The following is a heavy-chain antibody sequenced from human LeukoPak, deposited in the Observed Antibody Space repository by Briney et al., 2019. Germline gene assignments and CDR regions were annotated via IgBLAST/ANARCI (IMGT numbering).Heavy chain of an antibody. CDR3: ARDKVGYSYGPYYFDY. CDR1: GFTFSSYS. CDR2: ISSSSSYI. D-gene: IGHD5-18*01. Sequence: GGSLRLSCAASGFTFSSYSMNWVRQAPGKGLEWVSSISSSSSYIYYADSVKGRFTISRDNAKNSLYLQMNSLRAEDTAVYYCARDKVGYSYGPYYFDYWGQGTLVTVSS. V-gene: IGHV3-21*01. J-gene: IGHJ4*02.